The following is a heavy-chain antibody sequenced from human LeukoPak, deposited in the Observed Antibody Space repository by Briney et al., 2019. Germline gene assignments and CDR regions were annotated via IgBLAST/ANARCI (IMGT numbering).Heavy chain of an antibody. D-gene: IGHD2-15*01. V-gene: IGHV4-4*07. CDR2: IYTSGST. CDR1: GGSISSYY. CDR3: ARDRCSGGSCYFDY. Sequence: SETLSLTCTVSGGSISSYYWSWIRQPAGKGLEWIGRIYTSGSTNYNPSLKSRVTMSVDTSKNQFPLKLSSVTAADTAVYYCARDRCSGGSCYFDYWGQGTLVTVSS. J-gene: IGHJ4*02.